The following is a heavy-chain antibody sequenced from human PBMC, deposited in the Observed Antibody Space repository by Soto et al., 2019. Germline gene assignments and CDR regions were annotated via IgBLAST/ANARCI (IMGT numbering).Heavy chain of an antibody. J-gene: IGHJ4*02. CDR1: GGTFSSNA. Sequence: SVKVTCKDSGGTFSSNAISWVRQAPGQGLEWMGGIIPIFGTANYAQKFQGRVTITADESTSTAYMELSSLRSEDTAVYYCARQSDSSGWVIDYWGQGTLVTVSS. V-gene: IGHV1-69*13. CDR3: ARQSDSSGWVIDY. D-gene: IGHD6-19*01. CDR2: IIPIFGTA.